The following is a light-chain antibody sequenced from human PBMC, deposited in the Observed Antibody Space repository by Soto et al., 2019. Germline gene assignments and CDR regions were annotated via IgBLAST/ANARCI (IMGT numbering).Light chain of an antibody. Sequence: QSVLTQPPSASGTPGQRVTISCSGSSSNIGSTYVYWYQQIPGTAPKLIIYEVINRPAGVPNRFSGSKSGNTASLTISGLHAADEADYYCCSYTRSSTLLFGGGTKVTVL. CDR3: CSYTRSSTLL. J-gene: IGLJ2*01. CDR1: SSNIGSTY. CDR2: EVI. V-gene: IGLV1-47*01.